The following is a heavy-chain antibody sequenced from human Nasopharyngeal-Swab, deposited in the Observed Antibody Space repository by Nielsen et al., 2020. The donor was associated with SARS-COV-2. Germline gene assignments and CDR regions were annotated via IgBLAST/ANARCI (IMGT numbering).Heavy chain of an antibody. D-gene: IGHD6-19*01. V-gene: IGHV4-59*08. J-gene: IGHJ4*02. CDR3: ARGDSSGWAFDY. CDR2: IYYSGST. Sequence: PGKGLEWIGYIYYSGSTSYNPSLKSRVTISVDTSKNQFSLKLSSVTAADTAVYYCARGDSSGWAFDYWGQGTLVTVSS.